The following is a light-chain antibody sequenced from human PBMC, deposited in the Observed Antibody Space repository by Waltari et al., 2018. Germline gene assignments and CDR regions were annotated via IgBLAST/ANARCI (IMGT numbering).Light chain of an antibody. Sequence: QSALTQPASVSGSPGQSLTISCSGTSNDLGSYNYISWYQQHPGRAPKLMIYDVSDRPSGLSDRFSGSKSGNTASLSISGLQAEDEADYYCSSYTSSGTLVFGGGTKLTVL. J-gene: IGLJ2*01. V-gene: IGLV2-14*03. CDR3: SSYTSSGTLV. CDR1: SNDLGSYNY. CDR2: DVS.